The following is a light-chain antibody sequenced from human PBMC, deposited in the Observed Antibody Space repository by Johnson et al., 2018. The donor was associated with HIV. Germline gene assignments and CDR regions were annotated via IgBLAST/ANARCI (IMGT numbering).Light chain of an antibody. CDR2: DNN. V-gene: IGLV1-51*01. Sequence: QSVLTQPPSVSAAPGQTVTISCSGSSSNVGSSFVSWYRQVPGTAPKLLIYDNNKRPSGIPGRFSGSKSGPSATLGITGLQTGDAADYYCGTWDSSLTSYVFGARTKITVL. J-gene: IGLJ1*01. CDR3: GTWDSSLTSYV. CDR1: SSNVGSSF.